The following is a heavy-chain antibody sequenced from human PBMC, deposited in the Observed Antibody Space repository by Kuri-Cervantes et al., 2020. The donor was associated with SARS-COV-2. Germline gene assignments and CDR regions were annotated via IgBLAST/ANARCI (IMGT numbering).Heavy chain of an antibody. CDR1: GFPFSDYR. CDR3: TTSMIVSAAHSFDY. CDR2: IDGYSPYI. V-gene: IGHV3-21*01. J-gene: IGHJ4*02. Sequence: GESLKISCAASGFPFSDYRMNWIRQSPGKGLEWVSCIDGYSPYIHYADSVKGRFTISRDNAKSSVFLQMNSLRAEDTAVYYCTTSMIVSAAHSFDYWGQGILVTVSS. D-gene: IGHD3-22*01.